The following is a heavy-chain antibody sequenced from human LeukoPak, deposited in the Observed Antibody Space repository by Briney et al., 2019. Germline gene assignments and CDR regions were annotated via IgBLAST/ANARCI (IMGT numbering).Heavy chain of an antibody. CDR1: GFTFSNAW. CDR3: TILEWLLSPFYYYYYYMDV. D-gene: IGHD3-3*01. J-gene: IGHJ6*03. Sequence: PRGSLRLSCAASGFTFSNAWMSSVRQAPGKGLEWVGRIKSKTDGGTTDYAAPVKGRFTISRDDSKNTLYLQMNRLKTEDTAVYYCTILEWLLSPFYYYYYYMDVWGKGTTVTVSS. V-gene: IGHV3-15*01. CDR2: IKSKTDGGTT.